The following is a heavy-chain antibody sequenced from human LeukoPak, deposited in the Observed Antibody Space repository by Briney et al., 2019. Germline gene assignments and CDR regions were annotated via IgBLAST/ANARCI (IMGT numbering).Heavy chain of an antibody. J-gene: IGHJ5*02. CDR2: INPNSGGT. D-gene: IGHD2-2*01. CDR3: ARSYCSSTSCYDWFDP. V-gene: IGHV1-2*02. Sequence: ASVKVSCKASGYTFIGYYMHWVRQAPGQGLEWMGWINPNSGGTNYAQKFQGRVTMTRDTSISTAYMELSRLRSDDTAVYYCARSYCSSTSCYDWFDPWGQGTLVTVSS. CDR1: GYTFIGYY.